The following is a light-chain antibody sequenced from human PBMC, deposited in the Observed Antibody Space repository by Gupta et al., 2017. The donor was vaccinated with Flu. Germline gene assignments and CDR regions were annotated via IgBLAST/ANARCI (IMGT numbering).Light chain of an antibody. J-gene: IGKJ1*01. CDR3: QQDGSSPKT. V-gene: IGKV3-20*01. CDR2: SAS. CDR1: QTVTNNY. Sequence: EVVLTQSPGTLSLSPGERATLSCRASQTVTNNYLSWYRQKPGEAPRLLMYSASYRGTGIPDRFIGSGSGTDFTLTISRLESEDFAVYCCQQDGSSPKTFGQGTRVEIK.